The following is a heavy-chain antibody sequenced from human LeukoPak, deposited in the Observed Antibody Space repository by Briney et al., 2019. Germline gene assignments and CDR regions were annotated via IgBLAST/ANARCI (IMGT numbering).Heavy chain of an antibody. V-gene: IGHV1-69*13. D-gene: IGHD3-10*01. CDR2: ITPIFGKA. CDR1: GCTFSTYA. J-gene: IGHJ6*02. Sequence: SVKVSCKASGCTFSTYAVSWVRQAPGQGLQWMGGITPIFGKAKYAQKFQGRVTITADESANTVYMELHSLRSEDTALYYCARDVGSESYSYGMDVWGQGTTVTVSS. CDR3: ARDVGSESYSYGMDV.